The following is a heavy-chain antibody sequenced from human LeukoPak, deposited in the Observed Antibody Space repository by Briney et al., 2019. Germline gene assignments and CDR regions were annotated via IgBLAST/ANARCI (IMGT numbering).Heavy chain of an antibody. CDR1: GFTFSSYS. Sequence: PGGSLRLSCAASGFTFSSYSVNWVRQAPGKGLEWVSSISSSSSYIYYADSVKGRFTISRDNARNSLYLQMNSLRAEDTAVYYCARDIEAAGLFLDYWGQGTLVTVSS. CDR2: ISSSSSYI. CDR3: ARDIEAAGLFLDY. D-gene: IGHD6-13*01. V-gene: IGHV3-21*01. J-gene: IGHJ4*02.